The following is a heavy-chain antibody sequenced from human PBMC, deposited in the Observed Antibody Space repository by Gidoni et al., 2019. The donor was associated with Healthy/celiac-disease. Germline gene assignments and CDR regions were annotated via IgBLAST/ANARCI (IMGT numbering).Heavy chain of an antibody. CDR1: GSTFSSYG. CDR2: IWYDGSNK. CDR3: ARDRSGRLDFDY. J-gene: IGHJ4*02. V-gene: IGHV3-33*01. Sequence: QVQLVESGGGVVQPGRSLRLSCAASGSTFSSYGMHWVRQAPGKGLEWLAVIWYDGSNKYYADSVKGRFTISRDNSKNTLYLQMNSLRAEDTAVYYCARDRSGRLDFDYWGQGTLVTVSS. D-gene: IGHD1-26*01.